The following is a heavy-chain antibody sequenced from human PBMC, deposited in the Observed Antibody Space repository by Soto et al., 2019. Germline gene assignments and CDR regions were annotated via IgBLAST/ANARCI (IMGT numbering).Heavy chain of an antibody. J-gene: IGHJ5*02. CDR2: IYPGDSDT. V-gene: IGHV5-51*01. CDR1: GYSFTSYW. Sequence: GESLKISCKGSGYSFTSYWIGWVRQMPGKGLEWMGIIYPGDSDTRYSPSFQGQVTISADKSISTAYLQWSSLKASDTAMYYCARHGPGTLGHYDFGEDGNWFDPCGQGTLVTVSS. D-gene: IGHD3-3*01. CDR3: ARHGPGTLGHYDFGEDGNWFDP.